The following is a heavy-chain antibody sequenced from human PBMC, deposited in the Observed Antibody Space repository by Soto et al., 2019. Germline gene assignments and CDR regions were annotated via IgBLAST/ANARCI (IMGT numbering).Heavy chain of an antibody. Sequence: ASVKVSCKASGYTFTSYAMHWVRQAPGQRLEWMGWINAGNGNTKYSQKFQGRVTITRDTSASTAYMELSSLRSEDTAVYYCARDGFGAVVAGGELPIPFDPWGQGTLVTVSS. CDR3: ARDGFGAVVAGGELPIPFDP. CDR1: GYTFTSYA. CDR2: INAGNGNT. D-gene: IGHD6-19*01. V-gene: IGHV1-3*01. J-gene: IGHJ5*02.